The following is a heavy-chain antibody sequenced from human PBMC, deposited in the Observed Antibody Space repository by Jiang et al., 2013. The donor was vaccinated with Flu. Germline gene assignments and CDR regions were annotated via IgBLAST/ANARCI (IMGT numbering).Heavy chain of an antibody. J-gene: IGHJ4*02. Sequence: GSGLVKPSQTLSLTCTVSGASISSSGYYWGWIRQPPGKGLEWIANIYYRGSTYYNPSLKSRVTISMETSKNQFSLNLRSVTATDAAVYYCARVSPAAIGDGYPDFWGHGNPGHRL. CDR2: IYYRGST. CDR1: GASISSSGYY. CDR3: ARVSPAAIGDGYPDF. V-gene: IGHV4-39*07. D-gene: IGHD2-2*01.